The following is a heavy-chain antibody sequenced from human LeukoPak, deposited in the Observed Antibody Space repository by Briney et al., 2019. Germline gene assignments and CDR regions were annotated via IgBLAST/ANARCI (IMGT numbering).Heavy chain of an antibody. CDR3: ARDSSGYYVLWDY. CDR2: ISSSGSTI. CDR1: GFTFSSYE. Sequence: GGSLRLSCAASGFTFSSYEMNWVRQAPGKGLEWVSYISSSGSTIYYADSVKGRFTISRDNAKNSLYLQMNSLRAEDTAVYYCARDSSGYYVLWDYRGQGTLVTVSS. J-gene: IGHJ4*02. D-gene: IGHD3-22*01. V-gene: IGHV3-48*03.